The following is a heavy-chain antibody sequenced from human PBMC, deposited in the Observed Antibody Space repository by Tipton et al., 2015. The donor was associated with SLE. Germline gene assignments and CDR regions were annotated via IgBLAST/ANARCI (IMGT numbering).Heavy chain of an antibody. CDR1: GYTFDNSY. D-gene: IGHD2-21*01. J-gene: IGHJ6*03. Sequence: QLVQSGAEVKKPGASVKASCKASGYTFDNSYMHWVRQAPGQGLEWMGRINPVLGVGNYAQKFLGRVTITADKSTSTAYLEMSSLRSEDTAVYYCATILGHPQDYYYYYMDLWGEGTTDTVSS. CDR2: INPVLGVG. V-gene: IGHV1-69*09. CDR3: ATILGHPQDYYYYYMDL.